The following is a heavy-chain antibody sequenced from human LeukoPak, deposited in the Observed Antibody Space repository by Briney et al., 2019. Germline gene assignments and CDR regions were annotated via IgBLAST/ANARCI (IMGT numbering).Heavy chain of an antibody. Sequence: SDTLSLTCIVSGDSISSNNYFWGWICQSPGKGLEWIGEISYNGRTYYNPSLKSRVTISVDTSKNQFSLKLSSVIAADTAVYYCARGKYSSGWYALEWGQGTLVTVSS. CDR1: GDSISSNNYF. CDR3: ARGKYSSGWYALE. CDR2: ISYNGRT. D-gene: IGHD6-19*01. J-gene: IGHJ4*02. V-gene: IGHV4-39*01.